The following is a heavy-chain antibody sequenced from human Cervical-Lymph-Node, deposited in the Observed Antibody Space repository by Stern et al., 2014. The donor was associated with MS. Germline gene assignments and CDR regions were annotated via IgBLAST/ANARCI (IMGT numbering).Heavy chain of an antibody. CDR1: GFTLSSYW. D-gene: IGHD1-7*01. CDR3: ARDVQVDGNYTLDQ. CDR2: MNDDGSPQ. J-gene: IGHJ4*02. V-gene: IGHV3-74*01. Sequence: VQLVQSGGGLVPPGESLRLSCAASGFTLSSYWMHCVRQAPGKGLVWISRMNDDGSPQTYVDSVKGRFTISRDNAKNMAFLQLDGLRADNTGVYFCARDVQVDGNYTLDQWAQGTRVTASS.